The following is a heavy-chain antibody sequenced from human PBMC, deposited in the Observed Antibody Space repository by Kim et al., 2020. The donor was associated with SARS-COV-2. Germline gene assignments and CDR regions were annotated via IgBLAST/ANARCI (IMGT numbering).Heavy chain of an antibody. CDR2: ISYSDNT. CDR1: GASISSGGYF. CDR3: VRLRCTSSCSRGGAFDL. D-gene: IGHD2-15*01. Sequence: SETLSLTCTVSGASISSGGYFWTWIRQHPGKGLEWIGYISYSDNTYYSPSLNSPVTMSADTSKNQFFLNLNSVTAADTAVYYCVRLRCTSSCSRGGAFDLWGQGTMVTVSS. V-gene: IGHV4-31*01. J-gene: IGHJ3*01.